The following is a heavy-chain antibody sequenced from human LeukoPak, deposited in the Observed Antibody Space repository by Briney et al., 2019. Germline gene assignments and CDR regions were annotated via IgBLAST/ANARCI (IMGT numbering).Heavy chain of an antibody. J-gene: IGHJ5*02. CDR3: ARAVAVAGTDA. Sequence: GGSLRLSCAASGFTFSSYWMHWVRQAPGKGPVWLARINSDGFSISYADSVKGRFTISRDNAKNTLYLQMNTLRAEDTAMYYCARAVAVAGTDAWGQGTLVTVSS. CDR2: INSDGFSI. CDR1: GFTFSSYW. V-gene: IGHV3-74*03. D-gene: IGHD6-19*01.